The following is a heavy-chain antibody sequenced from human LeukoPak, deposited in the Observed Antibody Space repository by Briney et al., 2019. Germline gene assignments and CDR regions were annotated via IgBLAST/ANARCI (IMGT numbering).Heavy chain of an antibody. D-gene: IGHD3-16*02. J-gene: IGHJ3*02. CDR2: ISYDGSNK. Sequence: GGSLRLSCAASGFTFSSYGMHWVRQAPGKGLEWVAVISYDGSNKYYADSVKGRFTISRDNSKNTLYLQMNSLRAEDTAVYYCAKDLHDYVWGSYRFDAFDIWGQGTMVTVSS. CDR1: GFTFSSYG. CDR3: AKDLHDYVWGSYRFDAFDI. V-gene: IGHV3-30*18.